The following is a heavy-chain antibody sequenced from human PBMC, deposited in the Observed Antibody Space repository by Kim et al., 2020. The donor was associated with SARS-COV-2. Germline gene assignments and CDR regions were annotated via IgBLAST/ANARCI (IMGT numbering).Heavy chain of an antibody. CDR3: ARGRESGYLYDPIDV. D-gene: IGHD5-12*01. CDR2: ITRSSSYI. J-gene: IGHJ3*01. V-gene: IGHV3-21*06. Sequence: GGSLRLSCAASGFSFSSSHMIWVRQAPGKGLEWVSYITRSSSYIYYADSVKGRFSISRDNAKNSLFLQIDSLRVEDTALYYCARGRESGYLYDPIDVWGQGTMVTVSS. CDR1: GFSFSSSH.